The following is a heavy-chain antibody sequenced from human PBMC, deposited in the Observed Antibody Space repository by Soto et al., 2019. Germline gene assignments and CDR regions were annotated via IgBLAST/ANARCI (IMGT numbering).Heavy chain of an antibody. J-gene: IGHJ6*02. Sequence: QVQLQESGPGLVKPSETLSLTCTVSGGSISSYYWSWIRQPPGKGLEWIGYIDYSGSTNYNPSLKSRVTISVDTSKHQFSLKLSSVTAADTAVYYCARVSIAAAGYYYYYGMDVWGQGTTVTVSS. D-gene: IGHD6-13*01. CDR3: ARVSIAAAGYYYYYGMDV. CDR2: IDYSGST. CDR1: GGSISSYY. V-gene: IGHV4-59*01.